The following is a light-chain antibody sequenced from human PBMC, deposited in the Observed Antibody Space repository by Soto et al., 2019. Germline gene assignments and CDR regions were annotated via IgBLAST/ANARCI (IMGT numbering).Light chain of an antibody. V-gene: IGKV1-5*01. CDR3: QQYNNYRT. Sequence: DIPMTQSPSTLSASVGDRVTITCRASQSISSWLAWYQQKPGKAPDLLIYDASNLESGVPSRFSGSGSGTEFTLTINSLQPDDFATYYCQQYNNYRTFGQGTKVEIK. CDR1: QSISSW. J-gene: IGKJ1*01. CDR2: DAS.